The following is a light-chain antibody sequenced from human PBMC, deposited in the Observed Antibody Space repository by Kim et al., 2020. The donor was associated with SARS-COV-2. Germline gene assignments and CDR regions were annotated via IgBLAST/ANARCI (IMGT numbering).Light chain of an antibody. Sequence: EIVLTQSPGTLSLSPGERATLSCRASQSVSSSYLAWYQQKPGQAPRLLIYGASSRATGIPDRLSGSGSGTDFTLTISRLEPEDFAVYYCQQYGGSPPLTFGGGTKVDIK. J-gene: IGKJ4*01. CDR1: QSVSSSY. V-gene: IGKV3-20*01. CDR2: GAS. CDR3: QQYGGSPPLT.